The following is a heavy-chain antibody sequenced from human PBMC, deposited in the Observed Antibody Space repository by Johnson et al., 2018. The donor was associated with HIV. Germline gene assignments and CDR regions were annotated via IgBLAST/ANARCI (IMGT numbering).Heavy chain of an antibody. D-gene: IGHD3-22*01. J-gene: IGHJ3*02. CDR1: GIPFDDYC. Sequence: MLLVESGGGVERRGGSLRLSFSTPGIPFDDYCMSLVRPAPGKGLGWVSGIYLTCGNTRYSEPVKGRFSLSTRNAKNSLYLKMNSLRAEDTALYYCTRGRLTYYYDSSGDDAFDIWGQGTMVTVSS. CDR3: TRGRLTYYYDSSGDDAFDI. CDR2: IYLTCGNT. V-gene: IGHV3-20*03.